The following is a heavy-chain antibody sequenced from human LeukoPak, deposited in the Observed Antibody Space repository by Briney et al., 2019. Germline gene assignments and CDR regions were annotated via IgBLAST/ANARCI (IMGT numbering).Heavy chain of an antibody. J-gene: IGHJ6*02. V-gene: IGHV3-11*05. CDR2: ISSSSSYT. D-gene: IGHD1-20*01. CDR1: GFTFSDYH. Sequence: GGSLRLSCAASGFTFSDYHVSWVRQAPGKGLEWVSYISSSSSYTNYADSVKGRFTISRDNAKRSLNLQMSSLRAEDTAVYYCARDRRGGPITGTPRPTTYGMDVWGQGTTVTVSS. CDR3: ARDRRGGPITGTPRPTTYGMDV.